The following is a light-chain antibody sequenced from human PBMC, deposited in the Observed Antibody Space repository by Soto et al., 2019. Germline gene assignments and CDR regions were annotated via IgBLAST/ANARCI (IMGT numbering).Light chain of an antibody. CDR2: VNNDGSH. Sequence: QPVLTQSSSASASLGTSIKLTCTLSSGHSTYAIAWHQQQPEKGHRYLMKVNNDGSHSKGDGIPDRFSGSSSGAERYLTSSGPQSEDEADYYWQTWGTGPWVFGGGTKLTVL. V-gene: IGLV4-69*01. CDR3: QTWGTGPWV. J-gene: IGLJ3*02. CDR1: SGHSTYA.